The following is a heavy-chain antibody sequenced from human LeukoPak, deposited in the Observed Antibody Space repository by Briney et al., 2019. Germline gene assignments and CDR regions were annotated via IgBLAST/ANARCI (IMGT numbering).Heavy chain of an antibody. CDR1: GFTFSSYN. Sequence: KPGGSLRLSCAASGFTFSSYNINWVRQAPGKGLEWVSPISSSSTYIYYADSVKGRFTISRDNAKNSLYLQMSSLRAEDTAVYYCAREGIVVVVTALYGMDVWGQGTTVTVSS. D-gene: IGHD2-15*01. J-gene: IGHJ6*02. CDR2: ISSSSTYI. CDR3: AREGIVVVVTALYGMDV. V-gene: IGHV3-21*01.